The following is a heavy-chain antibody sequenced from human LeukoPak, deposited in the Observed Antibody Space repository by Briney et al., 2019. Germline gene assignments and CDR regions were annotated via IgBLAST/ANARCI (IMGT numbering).Heavy chain of an antibody. CDR1: GYTFTGYY. D-gene: IGHD3-16*01. CDR2: IDPNSGGT. Sequence: ASVKVSCQASGYTFTGYYMHWVRQAPGQGLEWMGWIDPNSGGTNYAQKFQGRITMTRDTSISTAYMELSRLRSDDTAVYYCAKGRGFRVWDPWDNWGQGTLITVSS. J-gene: IGHJ4*02. CDR3: AKGRGFRVWDPWDN. V-gene: IGHV1-2*02.